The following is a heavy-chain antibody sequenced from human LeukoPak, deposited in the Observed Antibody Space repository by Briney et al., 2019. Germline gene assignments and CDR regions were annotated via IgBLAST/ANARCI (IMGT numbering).Heavy chain of an antibody. Sequence: GGSLRLSCAASGFTFSSYSMNWVRQAPGKGLEWVSSISSSSSYIYYADSVKGRFTISRDNAKNSLYLQMNSLRAKDTAVYYCASAYYDYVWGSYRYTFDYWGQGTLVTVSS. D-gene: IGHD3-16*02. J-gene: IGHJ4*02. V-gene: IGHV3-21*01. CDR3: ASAYYDYVWGSYRYTFDY. CDR1: GFTFSSYS. CDR2: ISSSSSYI.